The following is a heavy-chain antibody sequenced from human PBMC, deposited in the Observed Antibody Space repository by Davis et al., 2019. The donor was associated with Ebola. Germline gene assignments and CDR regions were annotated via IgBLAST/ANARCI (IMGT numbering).Heavy chain of an antibody. CDR3: ARIVPTWIQVDY. Sequence: MPSETLSLTCAVYGGSFSGYYWSWIRQPPGKGLEWIGEINHSGSTNYNPSLKSRVTISVDTSKNQFSLKLSSVTAADTAVYYCARIVPTWIQVDYWGQGTLVTVSS. D-gene: IGHD5-18*01. CDR1: GGSFSGYY. CDR2: INHSGST. J-gene: IGHJ4*02. V-gene: IGHV4-34*01.